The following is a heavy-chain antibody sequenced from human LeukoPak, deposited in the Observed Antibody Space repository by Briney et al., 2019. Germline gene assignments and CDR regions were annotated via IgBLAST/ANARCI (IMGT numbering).Heavy chain of an antibody. V-gene: IGHV3-23*01. CDR3: AKDSPGWEQQLIPVDY. CDR2: ISGSGGST. Sequence: PGGSLRLSCAASGFTFSSYAMSWVRQAPGKGLEWVSAISGSGGSTYYADSVKGRFTISRDNSKNTLYMQMNSLRAEDTAVYYCAKDSPGWEQQLIPVDYWGQGTPVTVSS. D-gene: IGHD6-13*01. J-gene: IGHJ4*02. CDR1: GFTFSSYA.